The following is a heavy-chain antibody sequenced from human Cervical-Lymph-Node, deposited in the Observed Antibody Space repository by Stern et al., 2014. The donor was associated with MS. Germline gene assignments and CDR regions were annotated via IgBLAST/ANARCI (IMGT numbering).Heavy chain of an antibody. V-gene: IGHV1-69*01. CDR3: ARDQGGIADS. CDR1: GGSFSMDC. Sequence: VQLVESGAEVKKPGSSVKVSCKASGGSFSMDCMSWVRQAPGQGLEWMGGLTPMIGTSNYAQKFQGRVTTTADVSTSTAYMELTSLRSEDTAVYFCARDQGGIADSWGQGTLVIVSS. CDR2: LTPMIGTS. J-gene: IGHJ4*02. D-gene: IGHD6-13*01.